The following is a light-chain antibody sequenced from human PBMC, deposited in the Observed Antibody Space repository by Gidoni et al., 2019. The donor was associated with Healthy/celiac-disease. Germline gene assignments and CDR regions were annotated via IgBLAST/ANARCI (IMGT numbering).Light chain of an antibody. CDR1: QSVSSY. J-gene: IGKJ3*01. V-gene: IGKV3-11*01. CDR3: QQRSNWPVFT. CDR2: DAS. Sequence: EIVVTQSQATLSLSPGERATLSCRASQSVSSYLAWYQQKPGQAPRLLIYDASNRATGIPARFSGSGSGTDFTLTISSLEPEDFAVYYCQQRSNWPVFTFGPGTKVDIK.